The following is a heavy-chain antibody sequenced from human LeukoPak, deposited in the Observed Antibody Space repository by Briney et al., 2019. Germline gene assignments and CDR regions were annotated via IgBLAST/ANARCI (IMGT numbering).Heavy chain of an antibody. CDR2: IYHSGST. J-gene: IGHJ5*02. V-gene: IGHV4-30-2*01. CDR1: GGSISSGGYS. Sequence: SETLSLTCAVSGGSISSGGYSWSWIRQPPGKGLEWIGYIYHSGSTYYNPSPKSRVTISVDRSKNQFSLKLSSVTAADTAVYYCARGLYWFDPWGQGTLVTVSS. CDR3: ARGLYWFDP.